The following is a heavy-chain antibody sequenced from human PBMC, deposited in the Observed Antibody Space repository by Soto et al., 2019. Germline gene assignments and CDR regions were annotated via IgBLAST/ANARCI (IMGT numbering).Heavy chain of an antibody. V-gene: IGHV4-31*03. Sequence: SETLSLTCTVSGGSISSGGYYWSWIRQHPGKGLEWIGYIYYSGSTYYNPSLKSRVTISVDMSKNQFSLKLSSVTAADTAVYYCARQTYYYDSSGYYFDYWGQGTLVTVSS. CDR2: IYYSGST. CDR3: ARQTYYYDSSGYYFDY. J-gene: IGHJ4*02. D-gene: IGHD3-22*01. CDR1: GGSISSGGYY.